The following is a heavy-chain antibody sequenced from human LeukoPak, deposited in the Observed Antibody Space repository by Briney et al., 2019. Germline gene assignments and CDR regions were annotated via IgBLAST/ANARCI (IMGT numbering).Heavy chain of an antibody. V-gene: IGHV4-34*01. Sequence: ASETLSLTYSVYGGAWSGYYWLWIRQPQGKGLEWIGEINHSGSTNYNPSLKSRVTISVDTSKNQFSLKLSSVTAADTAVYYCASLSSSRSVPLNYYYYYMDVWGKGTTVTVSS. CDR1: GGAWSGYY. CDR2: INHSGST. CDR3: ASLSSSRSVPLNYYYYYMDV. J-gene: IGHJ6*03. D-gene: IGHD6-6*01.